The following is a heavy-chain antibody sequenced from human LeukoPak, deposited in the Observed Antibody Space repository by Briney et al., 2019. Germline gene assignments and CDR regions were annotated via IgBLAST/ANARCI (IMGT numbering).Heavy chain of an antibody. CDR2: IIPILGIA. V-gene: IGHV1-69*04. CDR1: GGTFSSYA. Sequence: SVKVSCKASGGTFSSYAISWVRQAPGQGLEWMGRIIPILGIANYAQKFQGRVTITADKSTSTAYMELSSLRSEDTAVYYCAGDSSGYQNFDYWGQGTLVTVPS. CDR3: AGDSSGYQNFDY. D-gene: IGHD3-22*01. J-gene: IGHJ4*02.